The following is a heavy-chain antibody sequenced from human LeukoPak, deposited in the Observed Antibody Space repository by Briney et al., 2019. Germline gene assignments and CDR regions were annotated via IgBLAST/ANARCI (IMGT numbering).Heavy chain of an antibody. Sequence: PGGSLRLSCAASGFTFSSYIMNWVRQAPGKGLEWVSSISSSSSYIYYADSVKGRFTISRDNAKNSLYLQMNSLRAEDTAVYYCAILIAVAGTRPFDYWGQGTLVTVSS. CDR3: AILIAVAGTRPFDY. D-gene: IGHD6-19*01. CDR2: ISSSSSYI. V-gene: IGHV3-21*01. J-gene: IGHJ4*02. CDR1: GFTFSSYI.